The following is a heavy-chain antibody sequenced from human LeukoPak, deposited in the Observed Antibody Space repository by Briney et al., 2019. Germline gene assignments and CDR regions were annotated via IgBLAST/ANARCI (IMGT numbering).Heavy chain of an antibody. D-gene: IGHD3-10*01. CDR2: ISAYNGNT. CDR1: GYTFTSYG. CDR3: ARVDYYGSGSYYFDY. Sequence: GASVKVSCKASGYTFTSYGISWVRQAPGLGLEWMGWISAYNGNTNYAQKLQGRVTMTTDTSTSTAYMELRSLRSDDTAVYYCARVDYYGSGSYYFDYWGQGTLVTVSS. J-gene: IGHJ4*02. V-gene: IGHV1-18*01.